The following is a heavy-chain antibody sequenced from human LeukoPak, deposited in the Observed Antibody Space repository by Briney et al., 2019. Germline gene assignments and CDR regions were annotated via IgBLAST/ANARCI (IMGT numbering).Heavy chain of an antibody. V-gene: IGHV3-23*01. J-gene: IGHJ6*02. Sequence: PGGSLRLSRAASGFTFSSYSMNWVRQAPGKGLEWVSAISGSGGSTYYADSVKGRFTISRDNSKNTLYLQMNSLKAEDTAVYYCANTGPYDRTYYYYGMDVWGQGTTVTVSS. CDR1: GFTFSSYS. CDR3: ANTGPYDRTYYYYGMDV. D-gene: IGHD1-14*01. CDR2: ISGSGGST.